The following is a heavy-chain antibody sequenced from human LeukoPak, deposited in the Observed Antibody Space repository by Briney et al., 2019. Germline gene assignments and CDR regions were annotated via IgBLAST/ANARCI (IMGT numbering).Heavy chain of an antibody. CDR3: ARDRDCSSTSCPDAFDI. D-gene: IGHD2-2*01. CDR2: ISSCSSTI. V-gene: IGHV3-48*04. J-gene: IGHJ3*02. CDR1: GFTFSSYS. Sequence: GGSLRLSCAASGFTFSSYSMNWVRQAPGKGLEWVSYISSCSSTIYYADSVKGRFTISRDNAKNSLYLQMNSLRAEDTAVYYCARDRDCSSTSCPDAFDIWGQGTMVTVSS.